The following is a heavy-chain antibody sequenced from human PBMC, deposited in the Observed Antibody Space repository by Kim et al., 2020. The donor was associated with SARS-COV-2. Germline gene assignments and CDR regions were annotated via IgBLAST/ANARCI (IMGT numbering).Heavy chain of an antibody. V-gene: IGHV1-24*01. CDR3: ATHYYGSGSYFDY. J-gene: IGHJ4*02. Sequence: YAQKCQGSVTMTDDTSTDTAYIELSSLSSEDTSVYYCATHYYGSGSYFDYWGQGTLVTVSS. D-gene: IGHD3-10*01.